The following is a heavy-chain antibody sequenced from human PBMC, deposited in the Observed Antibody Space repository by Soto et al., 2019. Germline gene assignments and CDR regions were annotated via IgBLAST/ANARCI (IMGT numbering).Heavy chain of an antibody. J-gene: IGHJ4*02. V-gene: IGHV3-74*01. CDR1: GFTFSSSW. D-gene: IGHD3-10*01. CDR3: ARGPTGWFGDDY. Sequence: DVQLVESGGGLVQPGGSLRLSCAASGFTFSSSWMHWVRQAPGKGLVWVSRINSGARTTNYADSVKGRFTISRDNAKNTLYLHMDSLTADDTAVYYCARGPTGWFGDDYWGQGTLVTVSS. CDR2: INSGARTT.